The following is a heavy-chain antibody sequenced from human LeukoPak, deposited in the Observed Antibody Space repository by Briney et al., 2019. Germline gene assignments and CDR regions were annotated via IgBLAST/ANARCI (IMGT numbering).Heavy chain of an antibody. J-gene: IGHJ6*03. CDR3: ARDARITIFGVVIPHYMDV. D-gene: IGHD3-3*01. CDR1: GGSISSYY. V-gene: IGHV4-4*07. Sequence: SETLSLTCAVSGGSISSYYWSWIRQPAGKGLEWIGRIYTSGSTNYNPSLKSRVTMSVDTSKNQFSLKLSSVTAADTAAYYCARDARITIFGVVIPHYMDVWGKGTTVTVSS. CDR2: IYTSGST.